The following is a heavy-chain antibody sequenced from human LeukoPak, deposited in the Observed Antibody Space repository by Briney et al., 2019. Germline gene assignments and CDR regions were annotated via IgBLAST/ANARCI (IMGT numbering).Heavy chain of an antibody. V-gene: IGHV4-39*07. CDR3: ARFGYSSSWYQGNFDY. CDR2: IYYSGST. J-gene: IGHJ4*02. CDR1: GGSISSSTFY. D-gene: IGHD6-13*01. Sequence: SETLSLICTVSGGSISSSTFYWGWIRQPPGKGLEWIGNIYYSGSTNYNPSLKSRVTISVDTSKNQFSLKLSSVTAADTAVYYCARFGYSSSWYQGNFDYWGQGTLVTVSS.